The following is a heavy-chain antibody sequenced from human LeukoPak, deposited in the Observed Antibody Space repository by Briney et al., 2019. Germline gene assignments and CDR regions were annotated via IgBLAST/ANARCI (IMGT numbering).Heavy chain of an antibody. CDR1: GGSISSSNW. CDR2: IYHSGST. V-gene: IGHV4-4*02. J-gene: IGHJ6*03. D-gene: IGHD2-2*01. Sequence: SETLSLTCAVSGGSISSSNWWSWVRQPPGKGLEWIGEIYHSGSTNYNPSLKSRVTISVDKSKNQFSLKLSSVTAADTAVYYCATTPAHIHYYYYYYMDVWGKGTTVTVSS. CDR3: ATTPAHIHYYYYYYMDV.